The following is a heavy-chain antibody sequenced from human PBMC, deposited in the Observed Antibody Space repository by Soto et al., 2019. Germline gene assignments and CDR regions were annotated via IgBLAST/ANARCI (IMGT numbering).Heavy chain of an antibody. J-gene: IGHJ6*02. Sequence: ESGGGLVKPGGSLRLSCAASGFTFSNAWMNWVRQAPGKGLEWVGRIKSKTDGGTTDYAAPVKGRFTISRDDSKNTLYVQMNSLKTEDTAVYYCTTLLWFGELLSMDVWGQGTAVAVSS. CDR1: GFTFSNAW. D-gene: IGHD3-10*01. CDR3: TTLLWFGELLSMDV. CDR2: IKSKTDGGTT. V-gene: IGHV3-15*07.